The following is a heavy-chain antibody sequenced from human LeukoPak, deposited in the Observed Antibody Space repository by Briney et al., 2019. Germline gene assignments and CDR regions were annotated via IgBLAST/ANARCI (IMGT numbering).Heavy chain of an antibody. CDR3: ARESSGDYDSSGYYHEGKYFDY. Sequence: SGGSLRLSCAASGFTFSSYSMNWVRQAPGKGLEWVSSISSSSSYIYYADSVKGRFTISRDNAKNSLYLQMNSLRAEDTAVYYCARESSGDYDSSGYYHEGKYFDYWGQGTLVTVSS. CDR2: ISSSSSYI. D-gene: IGHD3-22*01. V-gene: IGHV3-21*01. CDR1: GFTFSSYS. J-gene: IGHJ4*02.